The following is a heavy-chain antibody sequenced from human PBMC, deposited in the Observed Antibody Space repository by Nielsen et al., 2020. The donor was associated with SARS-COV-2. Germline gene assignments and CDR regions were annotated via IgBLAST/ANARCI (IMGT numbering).Heavy chain of an antibody. J-gene: IGHJ4*02. V-gene: IGHV4-59*01. CDR2: IDYSGSA. CDR1: GGSISNSY. CDR3: ARDTGVDIDY. D-gene: IGHD7-27*01. Sequence: SETLSLTCTVSGGSISNSYWSWIRQPPGKGLEWIGYIDYSGSANYNPSLKSRVTISMDTSKNQFYLKLTSVTAADTAVYYCARDTGVDIDYWGQGTLVTVSS.